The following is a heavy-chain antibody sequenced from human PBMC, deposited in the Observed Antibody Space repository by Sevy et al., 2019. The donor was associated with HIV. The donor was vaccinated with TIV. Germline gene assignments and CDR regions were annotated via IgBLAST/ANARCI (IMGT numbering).Heavy chain of an antibody. V-gene: IGHV3-23*01. J-gene: IGHJ5*02. CDR2: ISGSGGST. D-gene: IGHD6-13*01. CDR3: AKDSQQQLPYNWFDP. CDR1: GFTFSSYA. Sequence: GGSLRLSCAASGFTFSSYAMSWVRQAPGKGLEWVSAISGSGGSTYYADSVKGRFTISRDNSKNTLYLQMNSLRSEDTAVYYCAKDSQQQLPYNWFDPWGQGTLVTVSS.